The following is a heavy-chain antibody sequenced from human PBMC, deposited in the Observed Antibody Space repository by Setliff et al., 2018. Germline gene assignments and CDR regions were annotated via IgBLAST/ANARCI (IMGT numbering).Heavy chain of an antibody. D-gene: IGHD6-13*01. Sequence: SETLSLTCTVSGGSISSSSYYWGWIRQPPGKGLEWIGTIYYTGNTYYNPSLRSRVTISVDTSKNQFSLDVNSVTAADTAVYYCVRESRSTWYRRDFWGQGTLVTISS. CDR3: VRESRSTWYRRDF. CDR1: GGSISSSSYY. CDR2: IYYTGNT. J-gene: IGHJ4*02. V-gene: IGHV4-39*07.